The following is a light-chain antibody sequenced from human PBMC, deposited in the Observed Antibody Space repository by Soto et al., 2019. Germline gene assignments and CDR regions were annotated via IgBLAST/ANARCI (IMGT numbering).Light chain of an antibody. CDR2: GAS. Sequence: VMTQSPATLSVSPGERATLSCRASQSVSRNLAWYQQKPGQAPRLLIYGASTRATGIPARFSGSGSGTEFTLTISSLQSEDFAIYYCQQYNNWLLLTFGGGTKVDIK. CDR1: QSVSRN. J-gene: IGKJ4*01. CDR3: QQYNNWLLLT. V-gene: IGKV3-15*01.